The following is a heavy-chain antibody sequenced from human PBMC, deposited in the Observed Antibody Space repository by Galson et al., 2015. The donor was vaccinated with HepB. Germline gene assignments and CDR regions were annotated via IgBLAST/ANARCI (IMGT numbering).Heavy chain of an antibody. D-gene: IGHD3-10*01. Sequence: SVKVSCKASGGIFGNYVISWVRQAPGQGLEWMGGIIPVYGSANYAQKFQGRVTFTADASTSPAYMEIVSLKSEDTATYYCARLVAVAASGDNPFDPWGQGTLVTVST. CDR2: IIPVYGSA. V-gene: IGHV1-69*13. J-gene: IGHJ5*02. CDR3: ARLVAVAASGDNPFDP. CDR1: GGIFGNYV.